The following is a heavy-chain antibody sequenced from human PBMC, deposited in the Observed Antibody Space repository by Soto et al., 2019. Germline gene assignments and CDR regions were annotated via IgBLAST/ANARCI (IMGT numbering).Heavy chain of an antibody. CDR2: FYPGDSDT. CDR3: AISSIAAAGFDY. D-gene: IGHD6-13*01. CDR1: GYRFTSYW. Sequence: PGESLKISCKGSGYRFTSYWIGWVRQMPGKGLEWMGIFYPGDSDTRYSPSFQGRVSISADKSISTAYLQWSNLKASDTAIYYCAISSIAAAGFDYWGQGALVTVSS. V-gene: IGHV5-51*01. J-gene: IGHJ4*02.